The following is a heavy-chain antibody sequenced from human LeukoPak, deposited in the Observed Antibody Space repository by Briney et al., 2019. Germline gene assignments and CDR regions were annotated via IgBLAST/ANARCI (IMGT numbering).Heavy chain of an antibody. CDR1: GGSISSSSYY. CDR2: IYYSGST. CDR3: ASQLYDSSGYLDY. Sequence: SETLSLTCTVSGGSISSSSYYWGWIRQPPGKGLEWIGSIYYSGSTYYNPSLKSRVTISVDTSKNQFSLRLSSVTAADTAVYHCASQLYDSSGYLDYWGQGTLVTVSS. V-gene: IGHV4-39*01. D-gene: IGHD3-22*01. J-gene: IGHJ4*02.